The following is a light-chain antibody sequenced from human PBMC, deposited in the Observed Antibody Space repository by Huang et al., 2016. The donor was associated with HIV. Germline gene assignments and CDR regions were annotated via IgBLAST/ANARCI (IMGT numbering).Light chain of an antibody. CDR3: QQYNNYPWT. CDR1: QSISDY. J-gene: IGKJ1*01. Sequence: DIQMTQSPSTLSASVGDRVTIPCRASQSISDYLALYQQKPGEAPNLLIYKASSLEGGVPPRFSGSGSGTEFTLTISSLQADDVATYYCQQYNNYPWTFGQGTLVEIK. CDR2: KAS. V-gene: IGKV1-5*03.